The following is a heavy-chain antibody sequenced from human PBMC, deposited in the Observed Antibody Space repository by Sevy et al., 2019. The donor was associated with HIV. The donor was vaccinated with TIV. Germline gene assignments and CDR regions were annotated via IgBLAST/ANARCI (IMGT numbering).Heavy chain of an antibody. D-gene: IGHD2-2*01. CDR2: IKRDGSEK. CDR1: GFTFSSYW. V-gene: IGHV3-7*03. J-gene: IGHJ6*02. CDR3: ARDCSSASCLWGMDV. Sequence: GSLRLSCAASGFTFSSYWMSWVRQAPGKGLEWVANIKRDGSEKYYVDSVKGRFTISRDNAKNSLYLQMNSLRAEDTAVYYCARDCSSASCLWGMDVWGQGTTVTVSS.